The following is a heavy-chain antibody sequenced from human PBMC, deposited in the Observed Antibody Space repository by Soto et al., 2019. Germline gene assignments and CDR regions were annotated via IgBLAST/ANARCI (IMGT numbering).Heavy chain of an antibody. CDR1: GFTFSSSA. J-gene: IGHJ6*02. CDR3: AGRYCSGGSCYNYYGMDV. V-gene: IGHV1-58*01. CDR2: IVVGSGKT. D-gene: IGHD2-15*01. Sequence: SVKVSCKASGFTFSSSAVQWVRQARGQRLEWIGWIVVGSGKTNYAQKFQERVTVTRDMSTSTAYMELSSLRSEDTAVYYCAGRYCSGGSCYNYYGMDVWGQGTTVTVSS.